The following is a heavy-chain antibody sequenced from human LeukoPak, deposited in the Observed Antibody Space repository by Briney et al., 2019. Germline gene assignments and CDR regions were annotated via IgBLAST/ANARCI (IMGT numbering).Heavy chain of an antibody. CDR3: ARLNYDFWSGYYLGSYYMDV. CDR2: IYTSGST. V-gene: IGHV4-4*07. D-gene: IGHD3-3*01. CDR1: GGSISSYY. J-gene: IGHJ6*03. Sequence: SETLSLTCTVSGGSISSYYWSWIRQPAGKGLEWIGRIYTSGSTNYNPSLKSRVTMSVDTSENQFSLKLSSVTAADTAVYYCARLNYDFWSGYYLGSYYMDVWGKGTTVTVSS.